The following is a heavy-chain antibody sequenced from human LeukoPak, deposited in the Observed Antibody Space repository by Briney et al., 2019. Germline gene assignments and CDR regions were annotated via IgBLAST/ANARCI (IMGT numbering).Heavy chain of an antibody. CDR3: ARGGERGQWLEDYYYYGMDV. Sequence: SVKVSCKASGGTFSSYANSWVRQAPGQGLEWMGRIIPILGIANYAQKFQGRVTITADKSTSTAYMELSSLRSEDTAVYYCARGGERGQWLEDYYYYGMDVWGQGTTVTVSS. CDR1: GGTFSSYA. V-gene: IGHV1-69*04. D-gene: IGHD6-19*01. J-gene: IGHJ6*02. CDR2: IIPILGIA.